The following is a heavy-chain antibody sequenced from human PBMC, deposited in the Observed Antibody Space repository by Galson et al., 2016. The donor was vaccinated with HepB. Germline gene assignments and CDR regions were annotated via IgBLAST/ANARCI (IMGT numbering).Heavy chain of an antibody. J-gene: IGHJ3*02. V-gene: IGHV4-59*01. Sequence: ETLSXTCTVXXXSIXXXFXXXIRXXXGKGLEYIGYISSSGSTNYSPSLKSRVTISLDTSNNQFSLRLTSVTAADTGVYYCARGTDIVLVGLDLDIWGHGTMVTVSS. CDR3: ARGTDIVLVGLDLDI. D-gene: IGHD2-8*02. CDR1: XXSIXXXF. CDR2: ISSSGST.